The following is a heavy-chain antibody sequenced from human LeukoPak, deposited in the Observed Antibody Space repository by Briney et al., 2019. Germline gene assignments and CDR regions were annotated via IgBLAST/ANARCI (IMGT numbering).Heavy chain of an antibody. Sequence: GGSLRLSCAASGFSLSSYAMSWVRQAPGKGLEWASAISSTDAGTYHADSVRGRFTISRDSSKNTLYLQMNSLRAEDAAVYYCAKAPVTSCRGAYCYPFDYWGQGTLVTVSS. CDR1: GFSLSSYA. CDR3: AKAPVTSCRGAYCYPFDY. CDR2: ISSTDAGT. V-gene: IGHV3-23*01. D-gene: IGHD2-21*01. J-gene: IGHJ4*02.